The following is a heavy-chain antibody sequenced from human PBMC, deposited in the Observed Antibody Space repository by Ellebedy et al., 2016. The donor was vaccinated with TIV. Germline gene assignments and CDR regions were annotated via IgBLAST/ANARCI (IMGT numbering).Heavy chain of an antibody. V-gene: IGHV3-23*01. CDR1: GFTFTSYA. J-gene: IGHJ4*02. CDR3: AKGRGGGSDSSDPRYYFDY. CDR2: ISHTGSRT. D-gene: IGHD3-22*01. Sequence: GESLKISCAASGFTFTSYAMSWVRQAPGKGLEWVSTISHTGSRTYYADSVEGRFTISRDTATKTRYLQMNSLRAEDTAIYYCAKGRGGGSDSSDPRYYFDYWGLGTLVTVSS.